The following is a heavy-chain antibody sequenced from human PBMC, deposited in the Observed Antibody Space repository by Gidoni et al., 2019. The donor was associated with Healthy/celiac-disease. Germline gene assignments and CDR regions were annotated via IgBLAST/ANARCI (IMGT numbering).Heavy chain of an antibody. J-gene: IGHJ4*02. CDR1: GFTFSSYW. Sequence: EVQLVESGGGLVQPGGSLRLSCAASGFTFSSYWMSWVRQAPGKGLEWVANIKQDGSEKYYVDSVKGRFTISRDNAKNSLYLQMNSLRAEDTAVYYCARTGARSSSWPTDPFDYWGQGTLVTVSS. V-gene: IGHV3-7*03. CDR3: ARTGARSSSWPTDPFDY. CDR2: IKQDGSEK. D-gene: IGHD6-13*01.